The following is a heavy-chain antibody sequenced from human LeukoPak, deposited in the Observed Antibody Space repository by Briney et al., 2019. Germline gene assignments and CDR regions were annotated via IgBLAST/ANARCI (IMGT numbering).Heavy chain of an antibody. J-gene: IGHJ4*02. V-gene: IGHV4-34*01. CDR1: GGFFRGYY. CDR3: ARGSRDCSSTSCLIDY. D-gene: IGHD2-2*01. Sequence: PSETLSLTCAVYGGFFRGYYWSWIRQPPGKGLEGIGEINYSESTNHNPSLKSRFTISVDTSKNQFSLKLSSVTAADTAVYYCARGSRDCSSTSCLIDYWGQGTLVTVSS. CDR2: INYSEST.